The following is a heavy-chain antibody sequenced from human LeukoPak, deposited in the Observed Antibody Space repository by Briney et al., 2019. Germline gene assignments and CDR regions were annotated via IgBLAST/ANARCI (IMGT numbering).Heavy chain of an antibody. J-gene: IGHJ4*02. Sequence: GGSLRLSCAASGFTFSDYYMGWIRQAPGKGLEWISYISSSGPTIYYADSVKGRFTISRDNAKNSLYLQMNSLRAEDTAVYYCARDARQQLVERFDYWGQGTLVTVSS. CDR1: GFTFSDYY. D-gene: IGHD6-13*01. CDR2: ISSSGPTI. CDR3: ARDARQQLVERFDY. V-gene: IGHV3-11*01.